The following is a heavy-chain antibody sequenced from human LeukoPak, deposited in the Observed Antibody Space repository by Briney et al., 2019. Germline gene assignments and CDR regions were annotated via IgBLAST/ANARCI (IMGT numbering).Heavy chain of an antibody. CDR3: ARGPRSSGWYVRAFDI. CDR1: GGSFSGYY. J-gene: IGHJ3*02. V-gene: IGHV4-34*01. CDR2: INHSGST. Sequence: SETLSLTCAVYGGSFSGYYWSWIRQPPGEGLEWIGEINHSGSTNYNPSLKSRVTISVDTSKNQFSLKLSSVTAADTAVYYCARGPRSSGWYVRAFDIWGQGTMVTVSS. D-gene: IGHD6-19*01.